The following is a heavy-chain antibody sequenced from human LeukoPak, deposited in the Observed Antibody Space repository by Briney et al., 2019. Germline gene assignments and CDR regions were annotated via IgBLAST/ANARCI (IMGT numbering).Heavy chain of an antibody. J-gene: IGHJ3*02. CDR2: IYYSGST. CDR3: ARFRVGDYVWGSYRYEVGAFDI. V-gene: IGHV4-39*01. Sequence: SETLSLTCTVSGGSISSSSYYWGWIRQPPGKGLEWIGSIYYSGSTFYNPSLKSRVTISVDTSKNQFSLKLSSVTAADTAVYYCARFRVGDYVWGSYRYEVGAFDIWGQGTMVTVSS. CDR1: GGSISSSSYY. D-gene: IGHD3-16*02.